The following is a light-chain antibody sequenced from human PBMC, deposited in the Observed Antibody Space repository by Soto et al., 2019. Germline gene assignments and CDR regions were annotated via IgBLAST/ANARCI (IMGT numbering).Light chain of an antibody. CDR2: DAS. Sequence: VLTQSPARLSLSPGERATLSCRAGQSLSDYLAWYQQKPGQPPRLLFFDASNRAPGVPDRFSAGGSGTDVTLIISSLEPEDFEVYYCQQRVNWPPTFGGGTKVEI. CDR1: QSLSDY. CDR3: QQRVNWPPT. V-gene: IGKV3-11*01. J-gene: IGKJ4*01.